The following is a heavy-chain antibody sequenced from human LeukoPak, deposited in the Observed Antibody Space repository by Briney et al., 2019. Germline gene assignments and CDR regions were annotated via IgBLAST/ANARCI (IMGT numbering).Heavy chain of an antibody. Sequence: GASVKVSCKASGGTFSSYAISWVRQAPGQGLEWMGRIIPILGIANYAQKCQGRVTITADKSTSTAYMELSSLGSGDTAVYYCARGGVYGSGSYWDYWGQGTLVTVSS. CDR3: ARGGVYGSGSYWDY. D-gene: IGHD3-10*01. CDR1: GGTFSSYA. CDR2: IIPILGIA. V-gene: IGHV1-69*04. J-gene: IGHJ4*02.